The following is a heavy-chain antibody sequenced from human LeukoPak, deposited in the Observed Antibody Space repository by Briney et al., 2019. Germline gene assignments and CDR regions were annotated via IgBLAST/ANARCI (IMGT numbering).Heavy chain of an antibody. V-gene: IGHV3-30-3*01. CDR1: GFTFSSYA. CDR2: ISYDGSNK. Sequence: GGSLRLSCAASGFTFSSYAMHWVRQAPGKGLEWVAVISYDGSNKYYADSVKGRLTISRDNPKNTLYLQMNSLRAEDTAVYYCARGPDSSNWYEPVDYWGQGTLVTVSS. J-gene: IGHJ4*02. CDR3: ARGPDSSNWYEPVDY. D-gene: IGHD6-13*01.